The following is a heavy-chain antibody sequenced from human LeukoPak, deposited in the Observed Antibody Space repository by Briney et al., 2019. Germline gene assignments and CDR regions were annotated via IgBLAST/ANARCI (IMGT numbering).Heavy chain of an antibody. J-gene: IGHJ4*02. CDR1: GFTFSSYA. CDR2: ISYDGSNK. Sequence: GGSLRLSCAASGFTFSSYALHWVRQAPGKGLEWVAVISYDGSNKYYADSVKGRFTISRDNSKNTLYLQMNSLRAEDTAVYYCARDRYWGQGTLVTVSS. CDR3: ARDRY. V-gene: IGHV3-30-3*01.